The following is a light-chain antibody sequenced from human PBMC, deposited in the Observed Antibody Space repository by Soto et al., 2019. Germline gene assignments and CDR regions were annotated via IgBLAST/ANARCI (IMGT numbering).Light chain of an antibody. CDR1: SSNIGSNT. CDR3: AAWDDSLNGVV. Sequence: QPVLTQPPSASGTPGQRVTISCSGSSSNIGSNTVNWHQQLPGTAPKLLIYSNNQRPSGVPDRFSGSKSGTSASLAISGLQSEDEADYYCAAWDDSLNGVVFGGGTKVTVL. V-gene: IGLV1-44*01. J-gene: IGLJ2*01. CDR2: SNN.